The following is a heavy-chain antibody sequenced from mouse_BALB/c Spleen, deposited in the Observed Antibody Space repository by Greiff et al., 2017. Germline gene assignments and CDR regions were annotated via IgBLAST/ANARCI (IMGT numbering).Heavy chain of an antibody. J-gene: IGHJ4*01. CDR3: ARAATVVADAMDY. Sequence: VQLQQSGAELAKPGASVKMSCKASGYSFTGYTMNWVKQSHGKNLEWIGLINPYNGGTSYNQKFKGKATLTVDKSSSTAYMELLSLTSEDSAVYYCARAATVVADAMDYWGQGTSVTVSS. CDR2: INPYNGGT. D-gene: IGHD1-1*01. V-gene: IGHV1-18*01. CDR1: GYSFTGYT.